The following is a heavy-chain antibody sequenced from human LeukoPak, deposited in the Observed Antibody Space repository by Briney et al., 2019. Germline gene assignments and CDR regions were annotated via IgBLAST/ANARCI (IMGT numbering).Heavy chain of an antibody. D-gene: IGHD5-24*01. Sequence: SETLSLTCTVSGGSISSYYWSWIRQPPGKGLEWIGYIYYSGSTNYNPSLKSRVTISVDTSKNQFSLKLSSVTAADTAVYYCATSRNGYNRPLSYWGQGTLVTVSS. CDR3: ATSRNGYNRPLSY. J-gene: IGHJ4*02. CDR1: GGSISSYY. V-gene: IGHV4-59*01. CDR2: IYYSGST.